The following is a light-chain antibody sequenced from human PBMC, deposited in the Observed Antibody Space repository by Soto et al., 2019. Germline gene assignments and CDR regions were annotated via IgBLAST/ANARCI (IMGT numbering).Light chain of an antibody. CDR2: NVS. J-gene: IGKJ5*01. CDR1: QSLVHRDGIAY. V-gene: IGKV2-30*02. CDR3: MQGTHWPIT. Sequence: DVVMPASPLSLPVTLGQRASISCRSTQSLVHRDGIAYFSWFQQRTGRSPRSLIYNVSNRDSGVPDRLSGSGSGTDLELKISRVEAEDVGVYYCMQGTHWPITCGQGTRLEIK.